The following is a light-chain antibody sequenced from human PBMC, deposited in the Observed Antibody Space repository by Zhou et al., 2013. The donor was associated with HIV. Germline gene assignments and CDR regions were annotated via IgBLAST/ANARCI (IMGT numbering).Light chain of an antibody. V-gene: IGKV1-5*03. J-gene: IGKJ3*01. CDR3: QQYNSYSFT. CDR1: QGISSY. CDR2: KAS. Sequence: IQLTQSPSSLSASVGDRVTITCRASQGISSYLAWYQQKPGKAPRLLIYKASTLESGVPSRFIGSGSGTAFTLTITSLQADDFATYYCQQYNSYSFTFGPGTKVDIK.